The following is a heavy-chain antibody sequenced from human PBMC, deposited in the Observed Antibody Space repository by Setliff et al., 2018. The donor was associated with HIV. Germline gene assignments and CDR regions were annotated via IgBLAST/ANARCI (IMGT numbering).Heavy chain of an antibody. V-gene: IGHV1-69*13. CDR1: GGTLTNHV. CDR2: IIPIFGTA. J-gene: IGHJ6*03. Sequence: SVKVSCKASGGTLTNHVISWVRQAPGQGLEWVGGIIPIFGTANYAQKFQGRVAITADESTSTAYMELSSLRSEDTAVYYCARGLGSMARGRVPYYYYMDVWGKGTTVTVSS. D-gene: IGHD3-10*01. CDR3: ARGLGSMARGRVPYYYYMDV.